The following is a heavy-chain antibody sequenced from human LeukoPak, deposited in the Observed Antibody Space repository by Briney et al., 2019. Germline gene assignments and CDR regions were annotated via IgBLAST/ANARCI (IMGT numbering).Heavy chain of an antibody. V-gene: IGHV4-39*07. J-gene: IGHJ3*02. CDR3: ARGIYSSSWYHTNAFDI. Sequence: PSETLSLTCTVSGGSISSSSYYWAWIRQPPGKGLEWIGSIHYSGSTYYNPSLKSRVTISVDTSKNQFSLKLSSVTAADTAVYYCARGIYSSSWYHTNAFDIWGQGTMVTVSS. CDR1: GGSISSSSYY. D-gene: IGHD6-13*01. CDR2: IHYSGST.